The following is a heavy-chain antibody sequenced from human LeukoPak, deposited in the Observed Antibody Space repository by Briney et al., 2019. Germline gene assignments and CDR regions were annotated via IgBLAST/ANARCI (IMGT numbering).Heavy chain of an antibody. J-gene: IGHJ6*03. D-gene: IGHD1-26*01. CDR3: ARVSATYYYYYYMDV. Sequence: PGGSLRLSCAASGFTFSRYGMHWVRQAPGKGLEWVAFIRYDGNNKYYADSVKGRFTISRDNSKNTLYLRMNSLRAEDTAVYYCARVSATYYYYYYMDVWGKGTTVTVSS. CDR2: IRYDGNNK. CDR1: GFTFSRYG. V-gene: IGHV3-30*02.